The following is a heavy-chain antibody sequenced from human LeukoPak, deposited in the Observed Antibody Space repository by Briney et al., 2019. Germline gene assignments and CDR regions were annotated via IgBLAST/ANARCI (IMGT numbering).Heavy chain of an antibody. J-gene: IGHJ3*02. CDR2: IGTIGYST. CDR1: EFTFSSYS. V-gene: IGHV3-NL1*01. Sequence: GGSLRLSCAASEFTFSSYSMNWVRQAPGKGLEWVSLIGTIGYSTYYADSVKGRFTISRDNSKNTLYLQMNSLRAEDTAVYYCAKDRGGAYYESSVDIWGQGTMVTVSS. D-gene: IGHD3-22*01. CDR3: AKDRGGAYYESSVDI.